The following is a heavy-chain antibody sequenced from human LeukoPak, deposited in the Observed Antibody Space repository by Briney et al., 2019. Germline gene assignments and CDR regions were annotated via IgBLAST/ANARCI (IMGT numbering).Heavy chain of an antibody. J-gene: IGHJ5*02. CDR1: GFTVSSNY. CDR3: ARGLGLAVAGNNWFDP. CDR2: IYSGGST. Sequence: PGGSLRLSCAASGFTVSSNYMSWVRQAPGKGLEWVSVIYSGGSTYYADSVKGRLTISRDNSKNTLYLQMNSLRAEDTAVYYCARGLGLAVAGNNWFDPWGQGTLVTVSS. D-gene: IGHD6-19*01. V-gene: IGHV3-53*01.